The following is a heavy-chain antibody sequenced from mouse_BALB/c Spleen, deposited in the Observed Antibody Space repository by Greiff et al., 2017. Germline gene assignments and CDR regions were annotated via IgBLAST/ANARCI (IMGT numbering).Heavy chain of an antibody. CDR2: IWGGGST. CDR3: AKHGESSGYLRAMDD. Sequence: VQLQQSGPGLVAPSQSLSITCTVSGFSLTDYGVSWIRQPPGKGLEWLGVIWGGGSTYYNSALKSRLSISKDNSKSQVILKMNSLQNDDTAMYYCAKHGESSGYLRAMDDWGQGTSGTVSS. D-gene: IGHD3-2*01. J-gene: IGHJ4*01. V-gene: IGHV2-6-5*01. CDR1: GFSLTDYG.